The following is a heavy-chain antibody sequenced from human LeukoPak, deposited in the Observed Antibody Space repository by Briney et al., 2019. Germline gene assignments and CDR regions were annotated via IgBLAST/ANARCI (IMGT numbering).Heavy chain of an antibody. D-gene: IGHD3-10*01. CDR1: GYTFTSYG. V-gene: IGHV1-2*02. J-gene: IGHJ5*02. CDR3: ARGGSGSYFSWLDP. Sequence: ASVKVSCKASGYTFTSYGISWVRQAPGQGLESMGWINPNSGGTNYAQKFQGRVTMTRDTSISTAYMELSRLRSDDTAVYYCARGGSGSYFSWLDPWGQGTLVTVSS. CDR2: INPNSGGT.